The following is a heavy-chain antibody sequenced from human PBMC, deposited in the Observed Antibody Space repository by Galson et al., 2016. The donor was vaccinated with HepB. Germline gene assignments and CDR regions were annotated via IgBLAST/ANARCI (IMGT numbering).Heavy chain of an antibody. CDR2: ISHDTTTK. J-gene: IGHJ6*02. Sequence: SLRLSCAASEFIFTKSVMHWVRQAPGKGLAWVAVISHDTTTKYYADSVKGRFEISRDNSKNTLYLQMNSLRPEDTALYYYGMAVWGQGITVTVSS. CDR1: EFIFTKSV. V-gene: IGHV3-30*09. CDR3: GMAV.